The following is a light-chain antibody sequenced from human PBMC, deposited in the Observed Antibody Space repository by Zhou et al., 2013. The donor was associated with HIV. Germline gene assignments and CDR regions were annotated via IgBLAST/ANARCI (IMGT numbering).Light chain of an antibody. V-gene: IGKV2-30*02. CDR3: MQGIHPYS. CDR2: KVS. CDR1: QSLVHDNGNTY. J-gene: IGKJ2*03. Sequence: DIVMTQTPLSSPVTLGQPASISCRSSQSLVHDNGNTYLTWFHQRPGQPPRPLIYKVSNRDSRVPDRFSGSGSGTDFTLKISRVEAEDVGVYYCMQGIHPYSFGQGTKAGDQT.